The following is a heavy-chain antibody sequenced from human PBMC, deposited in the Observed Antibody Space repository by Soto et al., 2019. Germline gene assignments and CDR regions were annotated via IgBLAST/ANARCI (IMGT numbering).Heavy chain of an antibody. CDR2: IYYSGRT. CDR3: ARFAREENPKVGSWYYFDY. J-gene: IGHJ4*02. CDR1: GGSISSGGYF. Sequence: PSETLSLTYTVSGGSISSGGYFWSWVRQHPGKGLEWIGNIYYSGRTYYNPSLKSRVTISVDTSKNQFSLKLSSVTAADTAVYYCARFAREENPKVGSWYYFDYWGQGTRVTVSS. V-gene: IGHV4-31*03. D-gene: IGHD6-13*01.